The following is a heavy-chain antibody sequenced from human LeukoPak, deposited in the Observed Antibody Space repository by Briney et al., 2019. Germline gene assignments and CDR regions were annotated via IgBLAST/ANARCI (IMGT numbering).Heavy chain of an antibody. J-gene: IGHJ5*02. CDR3: ARGTEEMVTGVDP. D-gene: IGHD7-27*01. V-gene: IGHV4-31*03. CDR2: IYYSGST. CDR1: GGSISSGGYY. Sequence: PSQTLSLTCTVSGGSISSGGYYWSWIRQHPGKGLEWIGYIYYSGSTYYNPSLKSRVTISVDTSKNQFSLKLSSVTAADTAVYYCARGTEEMVTGVDPWGQGTLVTVSS.